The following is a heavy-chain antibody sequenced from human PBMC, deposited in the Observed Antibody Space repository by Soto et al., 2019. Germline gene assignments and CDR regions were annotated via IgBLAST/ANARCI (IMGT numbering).Heavy chain of an antibody. CDR3: ASVVLWFGELAFDI. CDR1: GYTFTSYA. J-gene: IGHJ3*02. Sequence: GASVKVSCKASGYTFTSYAMHWVRQAPGQRLEWMGWINAGNGNTKYPQKFQGRVTITRDTSASTAYMELSSLRSEDTAVYYCASVVLWFGELAFDIWGQGTMVTVSS. D-gene: IGHD3-10*01. CDR2: INAGNGNT. V-gene: IGHV1-3*01.